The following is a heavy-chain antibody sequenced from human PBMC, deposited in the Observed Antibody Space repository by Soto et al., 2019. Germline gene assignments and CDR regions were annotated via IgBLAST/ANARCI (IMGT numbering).Heavy chain of an antibody. D-gene: IGHD6-19*01. CDR3: ARAGPREWLHLYYYHYYMDV. CDR1: GFTFSDYS. J-gene: IGHJ6*03. V-gene: IGHV3-11*01. CDR2: ISSSGSTI. Sequence: QVQLVESGGGLVKPGGSLRLSCAASGFTFSDYSMSWIRQAPGKGLEWVSYISSSGSTIYYADSVKGRFTISRDNAKNSLYLQMNSLRAEDTAVYYCARAGPREWLHLYYYHYYMDVWGKGTTVTVSS.